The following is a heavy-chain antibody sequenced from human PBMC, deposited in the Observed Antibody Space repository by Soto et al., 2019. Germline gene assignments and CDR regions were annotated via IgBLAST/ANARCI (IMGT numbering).Heavy chain of an antibody. CDR1: GFTFTSSG. CDR3: AAASYGGMNYYYYGMDV. CDR2: IVVGSGNT. V-gene: IGHV1-58*01. J-gene: IGHJ6*02. D-gene: IGHD4-17*01. Sequence: ASVKVSCKASGFTFTSSGVQWVRQARGQCLEWIGWIVVGSGNTNYAQKFQERVTITRDMSTSTAYMELSSLRSEDTAVYYCAAASYGGMNYYYYGMDVWGQGTTVTVSS.